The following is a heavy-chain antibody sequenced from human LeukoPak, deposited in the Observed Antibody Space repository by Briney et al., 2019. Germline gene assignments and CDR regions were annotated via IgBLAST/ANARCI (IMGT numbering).Heavy chain of an antibody. CDR1: GGTIRSYY. CDR3: ARSYDTNFDY. J-gene: IGHJ4*02. D-gene: IGHD3-3*01. Sequence: SETLSLTCTVSGGTIRSYYWSWIRQPPGKGLEWIGYIYFSGSTSYNPPLKSRVTISVDRSKNQFSLKLSSVAAADTAVYYCARSYDTNFDYWGQGTLVTVSS. V-gene: IGHV4-59*01. CDR2: IYFSGST.